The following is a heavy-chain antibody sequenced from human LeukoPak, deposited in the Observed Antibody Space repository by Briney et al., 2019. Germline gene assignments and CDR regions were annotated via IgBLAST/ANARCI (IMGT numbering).Heavy chain of an antibody. Sequence: ASVKVSCKASGYTFTSYDINWVRQATGQGLEWMGWMNPHSGNTDYAQKFQGRVTMTGNTSISTTYLELSSLRSEDTAVYYCAKDSTLGGYDTYIDYWGQGNLVTVSS. J-gene: IGHJ4*02. CDR3: AKDSTLGGYDTYIDY. V-gene: IGHV1-8*01. CDR2: MNPHSGNT. D-gene: IGHD5-12*01. CDR1: GYTFTSYD.